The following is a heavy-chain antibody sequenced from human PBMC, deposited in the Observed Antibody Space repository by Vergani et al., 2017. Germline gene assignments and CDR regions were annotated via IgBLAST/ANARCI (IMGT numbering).Heavy chain of an antibody. J-gene: IGHJ6*03. CDR1: GFTFSSYG. Sequence: QVHLVESGGGVVQPGRSLRLSCVVSGFTFSSYGMHWVRQAPGKGLEWVAVISYDGSNKYYADSVKGRFTISRDNSKNTLYLQMNSLRAEDTAVYYCAKDGRYCSGGSCLKGYMDVWGKGTTVTVSS. V-gene: IGHV3-30*18. CDR2: ISYDGSNK. CDR3: AKDGRYCSGGSCLKGYMDV. D-gene: IGHD2-15*01.